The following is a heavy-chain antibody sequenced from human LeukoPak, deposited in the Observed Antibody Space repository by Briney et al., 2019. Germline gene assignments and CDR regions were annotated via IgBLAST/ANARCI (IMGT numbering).Heavy chain of an antibody. Sequence: SETLSLTCTVSGDSISSGSYYWSWIRQPAGKGLEWIGYIYYSGSTNYNPSLKSRVTISVDTSKNQFSLKLSSVTAADTAVYYCARDSGGYSGYDYIYWGQGTLVTVSS. J-gene: IGHJ4*02. CDR2: IYYSGST. CDR3: ARDSGGYSGYDYIY. D-gene: IGHD5-12*01. CDR1: GDSISSGSYY. V-gene: IGHV4-61*10.